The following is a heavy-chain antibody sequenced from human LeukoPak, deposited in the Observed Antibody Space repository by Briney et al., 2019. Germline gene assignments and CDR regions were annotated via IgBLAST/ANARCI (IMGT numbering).Heavy chain of an antibody. CDR3: AGDSSGPLYYFNY. D-gene: IGHD3-22*01. CDR2: INPNSGDT. J-gene: IGHJ4*02. Sequence: ASVQVSCKTSGYTFTGYYLHWVRQAPGQGLEWMGRINPNSGDTNFAQKFQGRVTMTRDTSISTAYMELTRLRSDDTAVYYCAGDSSGPLYYFNYWGQGTLVTVSS. CDR1: GYTFTGYY. V-gene: IGHV1-2*06.